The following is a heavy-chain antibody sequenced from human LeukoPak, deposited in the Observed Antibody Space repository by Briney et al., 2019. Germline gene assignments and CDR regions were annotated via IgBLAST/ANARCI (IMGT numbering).Heavy chain of an antibody. CDR3: AREGGTATAMTWCFDP. V-gene: IGHV1-69*05. J-gene: IGHJ5*02. CDR1: GGTFSSYA. CDR2: IVPLFGTA. Sequence: SVKVSCKASGGTFSSYAVSWVRQAPGQGLEWMGGIVPLFGTASYAQNFQGRVTITTDDSTSTAYMELSSLRSEDTALYYCAREGGTATAMTWCFDPWGQGTLVTVSS. D-gene: IGHD1-1*01.